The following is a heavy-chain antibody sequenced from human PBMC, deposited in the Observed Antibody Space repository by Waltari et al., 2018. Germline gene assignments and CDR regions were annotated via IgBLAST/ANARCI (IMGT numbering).Heavy chain of an antibody. Sequence: QLQLQESGPGLVKPSETLSLTCTVSGGSISSSSYYWGWIRPPPGKGLEWIGSIYYSGSTYYNPSLKSRVTISVDTSKNQFSLKLSSVTAADTAVYYCARLDTAMVIPDYWGQGTLVTVSS. CDR2: IYYSGST. J-gene: IGHJ4*02. CDR3: ARLDTAMVIPDY. D-gene: IGHD5-18*01. CDR1: GGSISSSSYY. V-gene: IGHV4-39*01.